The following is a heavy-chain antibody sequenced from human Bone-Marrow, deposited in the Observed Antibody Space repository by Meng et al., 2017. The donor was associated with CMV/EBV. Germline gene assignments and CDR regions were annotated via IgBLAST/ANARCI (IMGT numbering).Heavy chain of an antibody. J-gene: IGHJ3*02. CDR3: ARDLGFWHFDI. CDR2: IGPDGSQK. V-gene: IGHV3-7*01. D-gene: IGHD2/OR15-2a*01. CDR1: GLTFSGYW. Sequence: GGSLRLSCAASGLTFSGYWMDWVRQAPGKGLEWVANIGPDGSQKYYVDSVKGRFTISRDNAKNSLYLQMNSLRAEDTAFYFCARDLGFWHFDIWGQGTMV.